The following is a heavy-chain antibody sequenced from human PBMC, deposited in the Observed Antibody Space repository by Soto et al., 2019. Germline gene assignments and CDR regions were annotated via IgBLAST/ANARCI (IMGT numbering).Heavy chain of an antibody. D-gene: IGHD6-13*01. Sequence: GGSLRLSCAASGFTFSSYAMSWVRQAPGKGLEWVSALSGGGGTTYYADSVKGRFTITRDNSKNTLYLQMNSLRAEDTAVYYCARDRFQQQLVPYYFDYWGQGTLVTVSS. CDR3: ARDRFQQQLVPYYFDY. J-gene: IGHJ4*02. CDR1: GFTFSSYA. V-gene: IGHV3-23*01. CDR2: LSGGGGTT.